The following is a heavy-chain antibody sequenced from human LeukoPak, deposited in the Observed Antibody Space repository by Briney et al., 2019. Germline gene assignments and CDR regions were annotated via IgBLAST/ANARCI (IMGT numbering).Heavy chain of an antibody. V-gene: IGHV4-30-4*08. Sequence: SETLSLTCTVSGGSISSGDYYWSWIRQPPGKGLEWIGYIYYSGSTYYNPSLKSRVTISVDTSKYQFSLKLSSVTAADTAVYYCARGGMVTGVFFDYWGQGTLVTVSS. CDR2: IYYSGST. CDR3: ARGGMVTGVFFDY. CDR1: GGSISSGDYY. J-gene: IGHJ4*02. D-gene: IGHD4-23*01.